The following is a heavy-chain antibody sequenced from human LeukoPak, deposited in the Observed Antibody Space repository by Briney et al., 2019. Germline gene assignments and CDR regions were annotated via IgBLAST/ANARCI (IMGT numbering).Heavy chain of an antibody. J-gene: IGHJ4*02. V-gene: IGHV4-34*01. D-gene: IGHD3-22*01. Sequence: SETLSLTCAVFGGSFSDYYWSWIRQAPGKGLEWIGEINHSRSTNYNPSLKSRVTISVDASKNQFSLRLSSVTAADTAVYYCARLNYYDISGLPGDYWGQGTLVTVSS. CDR2: INHSRST. CDR3: ARLNYYDISGLPGDY. CDR1: GGSFSDYY.